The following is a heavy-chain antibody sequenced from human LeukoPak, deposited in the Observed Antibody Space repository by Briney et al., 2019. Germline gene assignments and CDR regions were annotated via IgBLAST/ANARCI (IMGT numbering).Heavy chain of an antibody. D-gene: IGHD3-22*01. CDR2: ISSSSSYI. J-gene: IGHJ4*02. V-gene: IGHV3-21*01. CDR1: GFTFSSYS. Sequence: GGSLRLSCAVSGFTFSSYSMNWVRQAPGKGLEWVSSISSSSSYIYYADSVKGRFTISRDNAKNSLYLQMNSLRAEDMAVYYCARGDYYYDSSGYYFVDYWGQGTLVTVSS. CDR3: ARGDYYYDSSGYYFVDY.